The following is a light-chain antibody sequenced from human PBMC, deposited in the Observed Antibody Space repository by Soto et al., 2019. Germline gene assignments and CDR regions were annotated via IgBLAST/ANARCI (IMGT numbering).Light chain of an antibody. CDR1: QSVTSSY. Sequence: EVVLTQSPGTLSXXXXXXATLSCRASQSVTSSYLAWYQQKPGQAPRLLIYGASIRATGIPDRFSGSGSGVNFINTIIRLQRKVFALFYCQHFYSSSYTFGKVTKLE. V-gene: IGKV3-20*01. CDR2: GAS. J-gene: IGKJ2*01. CDR3: QHFYSSSYT.